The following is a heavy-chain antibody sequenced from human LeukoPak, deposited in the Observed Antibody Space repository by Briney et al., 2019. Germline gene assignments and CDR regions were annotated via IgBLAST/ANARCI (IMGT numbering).Heavy chain of an antibody. Sequence: GASVTVSFKSSVYDFTNFGITWVRRAPGQGRDWMGWMSPYNGNTRYAEKYQGRVAMTTDKSTTTAYMELRGLRFNDTAVYYCARAGSGSGWYFDYWGQGTLVTVSS. J-gene: IGHJ4*02. D-gene: IGHD6-19*01. CDR1: VYDFTNFG. CDR3: ARAGSGSGWYFDY. CDR2: MSPYNGNT. V-gene: IGHV1-18*01.